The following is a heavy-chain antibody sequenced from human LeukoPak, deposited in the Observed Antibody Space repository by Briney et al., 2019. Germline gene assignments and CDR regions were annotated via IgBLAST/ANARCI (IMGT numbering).Heavy chain of an antibody. D-gene: IGHD6-6*01. J-gene: IGHJ2*01. CDR2: INHSGGT. CDR1: GGSFSGYY. CDR3: ARGRSRYSSSSNWYFDL. Sequence: SETLSLTCAVYGGSFSGYYWSWIRQPPGKGLEWIGEINHSGGTNYNPSLKSRVTISVDTSKNQFSLKLSSVTAADTAVYYCARGRSRYSSSSNWYFDLWGRGTLVTVSS. V-gene: IGHV4-34*01.